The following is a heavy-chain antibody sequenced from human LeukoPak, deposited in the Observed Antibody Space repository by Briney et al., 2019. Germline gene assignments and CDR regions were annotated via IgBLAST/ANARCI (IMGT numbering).Heavy chain of an antibody. CDR1: GYTFTGYY. J-gene: IGHJ6*03. CDR3: ARNDPVYDRLRTSRDYYYYYMDV. D-gene: IGHD3-3*01. CDR2: INPNSGGA. Sequence: ASVKVSCKASGYTFTGYYMHWVRQAPGQGLEWMGRINPNSGGANYAQKFQGRVTMTRDTSISTAYMELSRLRSDDTAVYYCARNDPVYDRLRTSRDYYYYYMDVWGKGTTVTVSS. V-gene: IGHV1-2*06.